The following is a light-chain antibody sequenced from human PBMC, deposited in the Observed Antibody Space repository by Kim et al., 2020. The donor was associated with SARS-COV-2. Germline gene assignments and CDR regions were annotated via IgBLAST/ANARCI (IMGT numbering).Light chain of an antibody. CDR1: QNINTY. V-gene: IGKV1-39*01. CDR2: AAS. Sequence: DIQMTQSPSSLSASVGDRVTITCRTSQNINTYLHWYQQRPGKAPSLLIYAASNLQSGVPSRFSGSGSGTIFTLTINGLQPEDFANYYCQQSYSPMWTFGQGTKVDIK. J-gene: IGKJ1*01. CDR3: QQSYSPMWT.